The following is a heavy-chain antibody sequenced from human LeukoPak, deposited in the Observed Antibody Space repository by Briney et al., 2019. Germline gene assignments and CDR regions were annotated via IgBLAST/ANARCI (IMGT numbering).Heavy chain of an antibody. CDR1: GYTFTSYY. V-gene: IGHV1-46*01. CDR2: INPSGGST. D-gene: IGHD5-24*01. CDR3: ARGRGDGYNSGAFDI. Sequence: VASVKVSCKASGYTFTSYYMHWVRQAPGQGLEWMGIINPSGGSTNYAQKFQGRVTITADESTSTAYMELSSLRSEDTAVYYCARGRGDGYNSGAFDIWGQGTMVTVSS. J-gene: IGHJ3*02.